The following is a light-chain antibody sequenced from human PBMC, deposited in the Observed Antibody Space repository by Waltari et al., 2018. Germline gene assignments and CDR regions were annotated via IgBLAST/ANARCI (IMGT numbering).Light chain of an antibody. V-gene: IGKV2-28*01. CDR1: QSLLHSDGYNY. Sequence: DIVMTQSPLSLSVTPGEPASISCRSSQSLLHSDGYNYLDWYLQKPGQSPQLLIYSSSNRASGVPDRFSGSGSGTDFTLTISRVEAEDVGVYYCFQPQHAPHTFGPGTKVDIK. CDR2: SSS. J-gene: IGKJ3*01. CDR3: FQPQHAPHT.